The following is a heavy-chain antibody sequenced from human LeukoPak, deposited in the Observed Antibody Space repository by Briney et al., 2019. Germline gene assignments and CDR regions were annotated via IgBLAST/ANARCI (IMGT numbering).Heavy chain of an antibody. D-gene: IGHD2-2*01. V-gene: IGHV1-69*01. CDR2: IIPIFGTA. Sequence: ASVKVSCKASGGTFSSYAISWVRQAPGQGLEWMGGIIPIFGTANYAQKFQGRVTITADESTSTAYMELSSLRSEDTAVYHCARGTGCSSTSCYVLWGEYFDYWGQGTLVTVSS. J-gene: IGHJ4*02. CDR1: GGTFSSYA. CDR3: ARGTGCSSTSCYVLWGEYFDY.